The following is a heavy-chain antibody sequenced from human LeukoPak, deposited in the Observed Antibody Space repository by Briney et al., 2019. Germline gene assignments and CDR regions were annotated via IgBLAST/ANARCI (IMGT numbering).Heavy chain of an antibody. V-gene: IGHV1-69*13. D-gene: IGHD6-19*01. CDR3: ARDLAVAGTDWFDP. CDR2: IIPIFGTA. Sequence: SVKVSCKASGGTFSSYAIGWVRQAPGQGLEWMGGIIPIFGTANYAQKFQGRVTITADESTSTAYMELSSLRSEDTAVYYCARDLAVAGTDWFDPWGQGTLVTVSS. CDR1: GGTFSSYA. J-gene: IGHJ5*02.